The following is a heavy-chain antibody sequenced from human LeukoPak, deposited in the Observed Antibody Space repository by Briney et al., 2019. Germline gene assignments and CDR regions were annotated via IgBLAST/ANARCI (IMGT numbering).Heavy chain of an antibody. V-gene: IGHV3-11*06. J-gene: IGHJ5*02. CDR3: ARDRYCSGGSCYGWFDP. CDR2: ISSSSSYT. Sequence: GGSLRLSCAASGFTFSDYYMSWIRQALGKGLECVSYISSSSSYTKYADSVKGRFTISRDNAKNSLYLQMNSLRAEDTAVYHCARDRYCSGGSCYGWFDPWGEGTLVTVSS. CDR1: GFTFSDYY. D-gene: IGHD2-15*01.